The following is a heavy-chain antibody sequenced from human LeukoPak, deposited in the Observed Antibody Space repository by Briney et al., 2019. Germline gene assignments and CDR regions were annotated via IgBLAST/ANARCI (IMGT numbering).Heavy chain of an antibody. CDR3: ARVAWFGELSLDY. CDR1: GYTFTGYY. J-gene: IGHJ4*02. V-gene: IGHV7-4-1*02. Sequence: ASVKVSCKASGYTFTGYYMHWVRQAPGQGLEWMGWINTNTGNPTYAQGFTGRFVFSLDTSVSTAYLQISSLKAEDTAVYYCARVAWFGELSLDYWGQGTLVTVSS. D-gene: IGHD3-10*01. CDR2: INTNTGNP.